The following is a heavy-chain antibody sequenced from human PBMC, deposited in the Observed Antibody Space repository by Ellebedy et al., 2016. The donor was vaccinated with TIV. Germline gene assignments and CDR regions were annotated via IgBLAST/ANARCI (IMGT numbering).Heavy chain of an antibody. D-gene: IGHD2-15*01. CDR1: GFTFRSYW. J-gene: IGHJ4*02. V-gene: IGHV3-7*05. Sequence: GGSLRLSXAASGFTFRSYWMSWVRQAPGKGLEWVANIKQDGSEKNYVDSVKGRFTISRDNAKNSLYLQMNSLSADDTAVYYCAREVWFSFDIWGQGTLVTVSS. CDR2: IKQDGSEK. CDR3: AREVWFSFDI.